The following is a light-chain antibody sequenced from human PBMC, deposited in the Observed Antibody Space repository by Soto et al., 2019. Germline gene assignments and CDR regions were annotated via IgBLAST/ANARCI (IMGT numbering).Light chain of an antibody. CDR2: EVS. CDR1: SSDIGAYKY. V-gene: IGLV2-8*01. J-gene: IGLJ3*02. CDR3: TSYVGRDTGV. Sequence: QSVLTQPPSASGSPGQSVTISCTGTSSDIGAYKYVSWYQQYPGKAPKLMIYEVSKRPSGVPDRFSGSKSGNTASLTVSGLQTEDEADYYCTSYVGRDTGVFGGGTKLTVL.